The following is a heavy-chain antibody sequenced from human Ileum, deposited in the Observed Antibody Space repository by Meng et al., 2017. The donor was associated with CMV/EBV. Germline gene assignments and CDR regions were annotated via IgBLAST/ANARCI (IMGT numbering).Heavy chain of an antibody. CDR2: IKQDGSAT. V-gene: IGHV3-7*01. Sequence: GESLKISCAVPGFTYSNFWLSWVRQSPGMGLEWVANIKQDGSATYYADSVKGRFTISRDNAKNSLYLQMDNLRADDTAVYYCVREDIVVFDYWGQGTLVTVSS. J-gene: IGHJ4*02. CDR3: VREDIVVFDY. CDR1: GFTYSNFW. D-gene: IGHD2-15*01.